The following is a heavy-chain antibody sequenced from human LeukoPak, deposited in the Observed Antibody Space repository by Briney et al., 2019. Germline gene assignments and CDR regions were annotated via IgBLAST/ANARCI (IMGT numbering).Heavy chain of an antibody. J-gene: IGHJ4*02. CDR2: INDSGDST. D-gene: IGHD3-9*01. V-gene: IGHV3-23*01. Sequence: PGGSLRLSCAASGFTFSSFAMTWVRQAPGRELEWVSGINDSGDSTYYADSVKGRFTISRDNSKNTLYLQMNSLRVEDTAVYYRAKGLRYFDWLFDYWGQGTLVTVSS. CDR1: GFTFSSFA. CDR3: AKGLRYFDWLFDY.